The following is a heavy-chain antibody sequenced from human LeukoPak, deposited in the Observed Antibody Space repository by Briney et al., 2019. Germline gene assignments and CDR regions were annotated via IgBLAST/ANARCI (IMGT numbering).Heavy chain of an antibody. V-gene: IGHV1-18*04. D-gene: IGHD4-23*01. CDR3: ARSGILVTGVRMDV. J-gene: IGHJ6*04. Sequence: RASVKVSCKASNYIFKSYGVNCVRQAPGQGLEWVGWISGFNGKTDYAQKFQGRVTMTRDTSTNTAKLELRSLTSEDTAVYFCARSGILVTGVRMDVWGKGTTVIVSS. CDR1: NYIFKSYG. CDR2: ISGFNGKT.